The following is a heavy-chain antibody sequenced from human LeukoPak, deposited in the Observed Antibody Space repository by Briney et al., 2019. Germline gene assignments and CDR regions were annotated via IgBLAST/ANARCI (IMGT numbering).Heavy chain of an antibody. V-gene: IGHV3-7*01. D-gene: IGHD3-22*01. Sequence: GGSLRLSCAVSGLTFSSYWMSWVRQAPGKGLEGVANIKQDGSERSYVDSVKGRFTISRDNAKNSLYLQMNSLRAEDTAVYYCVRDKVDYYDSSGYYWIYWGQGTLVTVSS. CDR2: IKQDGSER. CDR1: GLTFSSYW. CDR3: VRDKVDYYDSSGYYWIY. J-gene: IGHJ4*02.